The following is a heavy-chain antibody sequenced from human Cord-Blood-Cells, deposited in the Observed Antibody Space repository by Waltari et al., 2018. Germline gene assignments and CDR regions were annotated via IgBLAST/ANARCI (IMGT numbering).Heavy chain of an antibody. J-gene: IGHJ3*02. V-gene: IGHV3-15*01. CDR2: IKSKTDGGTT. CDR3: TTARGVGALDAFDI. D-gene: IGHD1-26*01. Sequence: EVQLVESGGGLVKPGGSLRLSCAASGFTFSNAWMSWVRQAPGKGLEWVGRIKSKTDGGTTDYAAPVKGRFTISRDDSKNTLYLQMNSLKTEDTAVYYCTTARGVGALDAFDIWGQGTMVTVSS. CDR1: GFTFSNAW.